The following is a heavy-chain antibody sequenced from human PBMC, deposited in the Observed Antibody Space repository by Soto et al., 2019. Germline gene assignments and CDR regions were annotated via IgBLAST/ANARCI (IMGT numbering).Heavy chain of an antibody. J-gene: IGHJ4*02. CDR2: IYYSGST. V-gene: IGHV4-31*03. CDR1: GGSISSGGYY. Sequence: PSETLSLTCTVSGGSISSGGYYWSWIRQHPGKGLEWIGYIYYSGSTYYNPSLKSRVTTSVDTSKNQFSLKLSSVTAADTAVYYCARVPWFGDEADKEQLVFDYWGQGTLVTVSS. D-gene: IGHD3-10*01. CDR3: ARVPWFGDEADKEQLVFDY.